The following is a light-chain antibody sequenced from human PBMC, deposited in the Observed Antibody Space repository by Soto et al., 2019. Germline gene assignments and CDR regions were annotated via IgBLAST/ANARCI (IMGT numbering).Light chain of an antibody. CDR2: EVI. CDR3: SSYAGSKNFVV. Sequence: QSALTQPASVSGSPGQSITISCTGTSSDVGAYNYVSWYQQHPGKAPKLMIYEVIKRPSGIPDRFSGSKSDNTASLTVSGLQGEDEADYYCSSYAGSKNFVVFGGGTKVTVL. V-gene: IGLV2-8*01. J-gene: IGLJ2*01. CDR1: SSDVGAYNY.